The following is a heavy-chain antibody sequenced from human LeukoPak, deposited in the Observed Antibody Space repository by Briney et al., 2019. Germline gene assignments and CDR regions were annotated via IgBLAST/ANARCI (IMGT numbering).Heavy chain of an antibody. Sequence: SQTLSLTCTVSGGSISSGSYYWSWIRQPAGKGLEWIGRIYTSGSTNYNPSLKSRVTISVDTSKNQFSLKLSSVTAADTAVYYCARVDRSNHDYDILTGYYDPGYYFDYWGQGTLVTVSS. CDR2: IYTSGST. CDR3: ARVDRSNHDYDILTGYYDPGYYFDY. D-gene: IGHD3-9*01. CDR1: GGSISSGSYY. V-gene: IGHV4-61*02. J-gene: IGHJ4*02.